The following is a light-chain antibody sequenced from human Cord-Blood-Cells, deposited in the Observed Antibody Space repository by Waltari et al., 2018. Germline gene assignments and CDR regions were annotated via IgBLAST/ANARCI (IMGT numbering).Light chain of an antibody. J-gene: IGLJ3*02. CDR2: DVS. Sequence: QSALTQPASVSGSPGQSITISSTGTSSDVGGYNYVSWYQQHPGKAPTLMIYDVSNRPSGVSNRFSGSKSGNTASLTISGLQAEDEADYYCSSYTSSSTWVFGGGTKLTVL. CDR3: SSYTSSSTWV. CDR1: SSDVGGYNY. V-gene: IGLV2-14*03.